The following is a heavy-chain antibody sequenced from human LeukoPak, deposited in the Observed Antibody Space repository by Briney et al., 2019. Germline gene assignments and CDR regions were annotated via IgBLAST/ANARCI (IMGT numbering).Heavy chain of an antibody. CDR3: ARYIAVADWGAFDI. CDR1: GFTFSSYS. D-gene: IGHD6-19*01. J-gene: IGHJ3*02. Sequence: GESLRLSCAASGFTFSSYSMNWVRQAPGKGLEWVSSISSSSYIYYADSVKGRFTISRDNAKNSLYLQMNSLRAEDTAVYYCARYIAVADWGAFDIWGQGTMLTVSS. CDR2: ISSSSYI. V-gene: IGHV3-21*01.